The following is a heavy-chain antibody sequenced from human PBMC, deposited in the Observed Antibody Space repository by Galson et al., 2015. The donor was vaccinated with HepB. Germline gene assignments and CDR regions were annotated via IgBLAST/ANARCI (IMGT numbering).Heavy chain of an antibody. D-gene: IGHD3-10*01. CDR3: AREGLGSYRYYYYYYMDV. CDR1: GFTSSSYS. V-gene: IGHV3-21*01. J-gene: IGHJ6*03. CDR2: ISSSSSYI. Sequence: SLRLSCAASGFTSSSYSMNWVRQAPGKGLEWVSSISSSSSYIYYADSVKGRFTISRDNAKNSLYLQMNSLRAEDTAVYYCAREGLGSYRYYYYYYMDVWGKGTTVTVSS.